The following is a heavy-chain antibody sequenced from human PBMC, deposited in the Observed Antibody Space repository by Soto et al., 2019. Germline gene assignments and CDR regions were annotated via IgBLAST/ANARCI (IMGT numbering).Heavy chain of an antibody. CDR3: ARHGHYDFWSGYQTRIYYYMDV. CDR1: GYSFTSYW. V-gene: IGHV5-51*01. D-gene: IGHD3-3*01. J-gene: IGHJ6*03. CDR2: IYPGDSDT. Sequence: PGESLKISCKGSGYSFTSYWIGWVRQMPGKGLEWMGIIYPGDSDTRYSPSFQGQVTISADKSISTAYLQWSSLKASDTAMYYCARHGHYDFWSGYQTRIYYYMDVWGKGTTVTVSS.